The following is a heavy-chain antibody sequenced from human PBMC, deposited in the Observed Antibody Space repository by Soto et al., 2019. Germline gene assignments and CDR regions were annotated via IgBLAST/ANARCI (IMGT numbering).Heavy chain of an antibody. CDR3: ARGAVDCSGGSCYSDYYYGMDV. J-gene: IGHJ6*02. CDR1: GGSFSGYY. Sequence: PSETLSLTCAVYGGSFSGYYWSWIRQPPGKGLEWIGEINHSGSTNYNPSLKSRVTISVDTSKNQFSLKLSSVTAADTAVYYCARGAVDCSGGSCYSDYYYGMDVWGQGTTVTVSS. CDR2: INHSGST. V-gene: IGHV4-34*01. D-gene: IGHD2-15*01.